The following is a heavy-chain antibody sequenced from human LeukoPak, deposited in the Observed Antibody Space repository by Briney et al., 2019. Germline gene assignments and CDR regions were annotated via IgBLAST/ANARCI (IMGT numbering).Heavy chain of an antibody. CDR2: IYYSGST. CDR3: ARYSSSWYNWFDP. CDR1: GVSISIYY. D-gene: IGHD6-13*01. Sequence: PAETLSLTCTVSGVSISIYYWSWIRQPPGKGLEWIGYIYYSGSTNYHPSLKSRVTISVDPSTNQFSLKLSSVPAADTAVYYCARYSSSWYNWFDPWGQGTLVTVSS. V-gene: IGHV4-59*01. J-gene: IGHJ5*02.